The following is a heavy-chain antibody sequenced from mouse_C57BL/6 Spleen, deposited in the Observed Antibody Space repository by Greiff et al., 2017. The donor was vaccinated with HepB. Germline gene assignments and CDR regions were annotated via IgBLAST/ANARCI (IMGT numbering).Heavy chain of an antibody. CDR3: ARFDYDRFAY. V-gene: IGHV1-82*01. D-gene: IGHD2-4*01. J-gene: IGHJ3*01. Sequence: LQESGPELVKPGASVKISCKASGYAFSSSWMNWVKQRPGKGLEWIGRIYPGDGDTNYNGKFKGKATLTADKSSSTAYMQLSSLTSEDSAVYFCARFDYDRFAYWGQGTLVTVSA. CDR1: GYAFSSSW. CDR2: IYPGDGDT.